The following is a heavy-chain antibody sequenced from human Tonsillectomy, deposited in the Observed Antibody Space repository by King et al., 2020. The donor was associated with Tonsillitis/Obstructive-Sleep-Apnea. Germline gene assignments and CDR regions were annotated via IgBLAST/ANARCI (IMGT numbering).Heavy chain of an antibody. CDR2: IKEDGSEK. J-gene: IGHJ4*02. V-gene: IGHV3-7*03. CDR3: ARARLPMILVGRAPYYFDH. CDR1: GFTFSNYW. D-gene: IGHD3-22*01. Sequence: QLVESGGDLVQPGGSLRLSCAASGFTFSNYWMSWVRQAPGKGLEWVANIKEDGSEKYYVDSVKGRFTISRDNARNSLYLQMNTLRAEDTAVYYCARARLPMILVGRAPYYFDHWGQGTLVTVSS.